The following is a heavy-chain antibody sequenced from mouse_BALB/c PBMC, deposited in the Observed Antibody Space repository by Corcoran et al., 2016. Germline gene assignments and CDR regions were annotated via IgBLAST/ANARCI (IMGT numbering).Heavy chain of an antibody. Sequence: QTQLVQSGPELKKPGETVRISCKASGYTFTTAGMQWVQKMPGKGLKWIGWINTHAGVPKYAEDFKGRFAFSLETSASTAYVHISNLKNEDTATDVCARGRDYYGHYAMDYWGQGTSVTVSS. V-gene: IGHV9-4*02. CDR1: GYTFTTAG. J-gene: IGHJ4*01. D-gene: IGHD1-2*01. CDR2: INTHAGVP. CDR3: ARGRDYYGHYAMDY.